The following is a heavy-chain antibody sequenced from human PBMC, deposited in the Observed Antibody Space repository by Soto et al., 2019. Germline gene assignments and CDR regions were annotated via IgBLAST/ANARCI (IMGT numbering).Heavy chain of an antibody. CDR2: ISYDGSNK. CDR3: AKGGPGIAGATPFVRYYYYGMDV. V-gene: IGHV3-30*18. J-gene: IGHJ6*02. D-gene: IGHD1-26*01. Sequence: GGFLRLSCAASGFTFSSYGMHWVRQAPGKGLEWVAVISYDGSNKYYADSVKGRFTISRDNSKNTLYLQMNSLRAEDTAVYYCAKGGPGIAGATPFVRYYYYGMDVWGQGTTVTVSS. CDR1: GFTFSSYG.